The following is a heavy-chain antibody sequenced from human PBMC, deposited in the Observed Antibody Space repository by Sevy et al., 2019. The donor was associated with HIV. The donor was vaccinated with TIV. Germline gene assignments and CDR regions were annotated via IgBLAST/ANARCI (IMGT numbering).Heavy chain of an antibody. CDR2: IKRDGSEK. V-gene: IGHV3-7*03. CDR1: GFSFSNYW. J-gene: IGHJ6*02. D-gene: IGHD2-2*01. Sequence: GGSLRLSCAASGFSFSNYWMSWVRQAQGKGLEWVANIKRDGSEKYYVASVKGRFTISRDNAKTSLFLQMNSLRGEDTAVYYCARDCSSASCLWGMDVWGQGTTVTVSS. CDR3: ARDCSSASCLWGMDV.